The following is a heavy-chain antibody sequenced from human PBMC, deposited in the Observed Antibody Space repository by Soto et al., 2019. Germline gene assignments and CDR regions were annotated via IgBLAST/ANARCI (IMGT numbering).Heavy chain of an antibody. CDR3: ARDLLYFGSGSYYNPNSYYYYGMDV. V-gene: IGHV3-7*04. Sequence: GGSLRLSCAASGFTFSSYWMSWVRQAPGKGLEWVANIKQDGSEKYYVDSVKGRFTISRDNAKNSLYLQMNSLRAEDTAVYYCARDLLYFGSGSYYNPNSYYYYGMDVWGQGTKVTVSS. J-gene: IGHJ6*02. CDR1: GFTFSSYW. D-gene: IGHD3-10*01. CDR2: IKQDGSEK.